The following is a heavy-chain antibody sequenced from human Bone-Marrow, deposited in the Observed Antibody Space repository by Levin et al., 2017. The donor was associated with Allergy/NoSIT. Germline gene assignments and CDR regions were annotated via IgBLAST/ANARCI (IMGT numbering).Heavy chain of an antibody. Sequence: GESLKISCAASGFTFSTYWMLWFRQAPGKGLVWVSRIHSDGRSTSYADSVKGRFTISRDNAKNTLYLEMSSLRAEDTALYYCAREIPVTVDYYYYAMDVWGQGTTGTVSS. D-gene: IGHD2-21*02. CDR3: AREIPVTVDYYYYAMDV. CDR1: GFTFSTYW. CDR2: IHSDGRST. J-gene: IGHJ6*02. V-gene: IGHV3-74*01.